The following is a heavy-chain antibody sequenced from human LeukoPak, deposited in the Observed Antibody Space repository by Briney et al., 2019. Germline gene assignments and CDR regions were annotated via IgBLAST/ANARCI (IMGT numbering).Heavy chain of an antibody. CDR3: ARGYRSQILNWFDP. Sequence: GGSLRLSCAASGFTFSSYSMNWVRQAPGKGLEWVSSISSSSNYIYYADSVKGRFTISRDNAKKSLYLQMNSLRAEDTAVYYCARGYRSQILNWFDPWGQGTLVTVSS. J-gene: IGHJ5*02. CDR2: ISSSSNYI. CDR1: GFTFSSYS. V-gene: IGHV3-21*01. D-gene: IGHD5-18*01.